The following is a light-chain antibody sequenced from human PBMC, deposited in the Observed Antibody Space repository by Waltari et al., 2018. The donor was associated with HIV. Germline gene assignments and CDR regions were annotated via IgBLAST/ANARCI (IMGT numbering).Light chain of an antibody. CDR3: SSYTSGSTPVV. V-gene: IGLV2-14*01. CDR2: EVS. CDR1: SSDVGGYYY. J-gene: IGLJ3*02. Sequence: QSALTQPASVSGSRGQSITISCTGTSSDVGGYYYVSWYLQHPGKAPKLMIYEVSNRPSGVSRRFSGSKSGNTASLTISGLQAEDEADYYCSSYTSGSTPVVFGGGTKLTV.